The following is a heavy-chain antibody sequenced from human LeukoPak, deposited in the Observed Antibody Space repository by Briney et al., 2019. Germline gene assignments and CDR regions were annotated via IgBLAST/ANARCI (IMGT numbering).Heavy chain of an antibody. J-gene: IGHJ3*01. Sequence: SETLSLTCAVYGGSFSGYYWSWIRQPPGKGLEWIGEINHSGSTNYNPSLKSRVTISVDTSKNQFSLKLSSVTAADTAVYYCARDRTPKYGNDAFDVWGQGTMVTVSS. V-gene: IGHV4-34*01. CDR3: ARDRTPKYGNDAFDV. D-gene: IGHD4-17*01. CDR2: INHSGST. CDR1: GGSFSGYY.